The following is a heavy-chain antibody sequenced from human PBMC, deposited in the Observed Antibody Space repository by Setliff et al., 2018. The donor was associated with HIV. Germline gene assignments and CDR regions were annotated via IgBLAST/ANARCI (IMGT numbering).Heavy chain of an antibody. D-gene: IGHD3-16*01. V-gene: IGHV1-2*02. CDR2: INPESGGT. CDR3: ARDFALPGLRLGRYSLQSRASIDF. CDR1: GYRCTDFS. Sequence: GASVKVSCKSSGYRCTDFSLYWVRQAPGQGLEWMGWINPESGGTNYAQKFQGRVAMTTDTSISTVHMELSRLTADDTSIYYCARDFALPGLRLGRYSLQSRASIDFWGQGTPVTVSS. J-gene: IGHJ4*02.